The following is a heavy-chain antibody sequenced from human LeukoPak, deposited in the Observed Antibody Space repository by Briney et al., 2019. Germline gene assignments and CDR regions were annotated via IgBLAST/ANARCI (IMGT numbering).Heavy chain of an antibody. Sequence: PGGSLRLSCAASGFTFSSYNMTWVRQAPGKGLEWVSSISSSSSYIYYADSVKGRFTISRDNAKNSLYLQMNSLRAEDTAVYYCARDIFAIAAAGTSYFQHWGQGTLVTVPS. CDR1: GFTFSSYN. V-gene: IGHV3-21*01. J-gene: IGHJ1*01. CDR3: ARDIFAIAAAGTSYFQH. CDR2: ISSSSSYI. D-gene: IGHD6-13*01.